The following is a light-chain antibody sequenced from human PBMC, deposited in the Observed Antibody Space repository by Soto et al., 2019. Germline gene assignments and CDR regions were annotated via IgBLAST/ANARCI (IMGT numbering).Light chain of an antibody. Sequence: EIVMTQSPATLSVSPGERATLSCRASQSISDNLAWYQQKPAQAPRLLIYGASTGATSIPARFSGSGSGTAFTLTISSLQSEDFAIYSCQQYNNWPLTFGGGTKVEIK. CDR3: QQYNNWPLT. CDR1: QSISDN. J-gene: IGKJ4*01. CDR2: GAS. V-gene: IGKV3-15*01.